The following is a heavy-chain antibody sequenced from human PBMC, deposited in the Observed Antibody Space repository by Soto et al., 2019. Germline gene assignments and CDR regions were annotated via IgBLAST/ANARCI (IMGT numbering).Heavy chain of an antibody. CDR3: ATSTRSRGLIDAFDI. Sequence: GGSLRLSCAASGFTFSSYAMSWVRQAPGKGLEWVSAISGSGGSTYYADSVKGRFTISRDNSKNTLYLQMNSLRAEDTAVYYCATSTRSRGLIDAFDIWGQGTMVTVSS. CDR2: ISGSGGST. V-gene: IGHV3-23*01. CDR1: GFTFSSYA. J-gene: IGHJ3*02. D-gene: IGHD3-10*01.